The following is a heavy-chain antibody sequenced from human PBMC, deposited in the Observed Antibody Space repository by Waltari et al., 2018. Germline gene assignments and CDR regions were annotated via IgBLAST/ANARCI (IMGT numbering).Heavy chain of an antibody. Sequence: EVQLVESGGGLVKPGGSLRRSWGASGFNFNNYWMDWVRQAPGKGLEWVANIKHDGTESHYVGSVKGRFTVSRDNAHNLLYLQMDSLRVEDTAVYYCSVSLNSWGQGTLVTVSS. V-gene: IGHV3-7*01. CDR1: GFNFNNYW. CDR3: SVSLNS. CDR2: IKHDGTES. J-gene: IGHJ4*02.